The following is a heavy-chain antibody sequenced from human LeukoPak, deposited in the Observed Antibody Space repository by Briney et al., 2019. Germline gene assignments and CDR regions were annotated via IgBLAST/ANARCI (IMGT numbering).Heavy chain of an antibody. V-gene: IGHV4-59*08. CDR3: ARGHCSGGSCYHIDAFDI. CDR2: IYSRGST. CDR1: GGSVSSHY. J-gene: IGHJ3*02. Sequence: PSETLSLTCTVSGGSVSSHYWSWIRQPPGKGLEWIGYIYSRGSTDQNPSLKSRVTISVDTSNNQFSLTLNSVTAAGTAVYYCARGHCSGGSCYHIDAFDIWGQGTMVTVSS. D-gene: IGHD2-15*01.